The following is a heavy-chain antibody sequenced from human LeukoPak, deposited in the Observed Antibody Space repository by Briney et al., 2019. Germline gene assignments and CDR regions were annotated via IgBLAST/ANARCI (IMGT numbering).Heavy chain of an antibody. CDR2: IRNDGSTK. J-gene: IGHJ4*02. CDR1: GFAFSTYD. CDR3: AKLLYYYDSSQPY. Sequence: GGSLRLSCAASGFAFSTYDMHWVRQTPGKGLEWVTFIRNDGSTKYYADSVKGRFTISRDNSKNTLYLQMNSLRAEDTAVYYCAKLLYYYDSSQPYWGQGTLVTVSS. D-gene: IGHD3-22*01. V-gene: IGHV3-30*02.